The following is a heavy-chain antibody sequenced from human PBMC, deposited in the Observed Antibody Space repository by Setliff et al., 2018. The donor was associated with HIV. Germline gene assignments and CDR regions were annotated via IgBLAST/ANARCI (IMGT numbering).Heavy chain of an antibody. CDR3: AIRRLEYCGGDCYYYYTDF. CDR2: ISAHDGKK. J-gene: IGHJ6*03. Sequence: ASVKVSCKASGYTFTTFGISWLRQAPGQEPEWMGSISAHDGKKNYGQKFHGRLSMSTDTSASTAYMELRSLRPGDTAIYYCAIRRLEYCGGDCYYYYTDFWGKGTTVTVSS. CDR1: GYTFTTFG. V-gene: IGHV1-18*01. D-gene: IGHD2-21*01.